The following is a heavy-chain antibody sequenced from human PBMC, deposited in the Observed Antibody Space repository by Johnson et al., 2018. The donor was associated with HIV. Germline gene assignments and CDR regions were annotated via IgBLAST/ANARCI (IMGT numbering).Heavy chain of an antibody. V-gene: IGHV3-20*04. J-gene: IGHJ3*02. CDR3: ARDLEYRNYEGSGAFDI. D-gene: IGHD1-7*01. CDR1: GFTFGDYG. CDR2: INWDGGST. Sequence: VQLVESGGGVVRPGGSLRLSCAASGFTFGDYGMSWVRQAPGKGLEWVSRINWDGGSTGYADSVKGRFPISRDNAKNSLDLQMNSLRAEDQALYYCARDLEYRNYEGSGAFDIWGQGTMVTVSS.